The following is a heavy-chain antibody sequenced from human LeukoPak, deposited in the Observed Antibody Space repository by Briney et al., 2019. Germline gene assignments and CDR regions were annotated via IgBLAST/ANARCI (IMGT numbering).Heavy chain of an antibody. D-gene: IGHD3-9*01. V-gene: IGHV1-18*01. CDR2: ISGYNGNT. Sequence: ASVKVSCKASGYISTSYGISWVRQAPGQGLEWMGWISGYNGNTNYAQKLQGRVSMTTDTSTSTVYMELRRLRSDDTAVYYCARDWRDDILPGSEADWYQHYYGMDVWGQGTTVTVSS. CDR1: GYISTSYG. CDR3: ARDWRDDILPGSEADWYQHYYGMDV. J-gene: IGHJ6*02.